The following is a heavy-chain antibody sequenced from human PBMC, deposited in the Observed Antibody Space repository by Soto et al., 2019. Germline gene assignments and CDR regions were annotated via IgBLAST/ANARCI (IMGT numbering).Heavy chain of an antibody. V-gene: IGHV1-8*01. CDR2: MNPNSGNT. D-gene: IGHD3-3*01. Sequence: ASVKVSCKASGYTFPSYDINWVRQATGQGLEWMGWMNPNSGNTGYAQRFQGRVTVTRNTSISTAYMELSSLRSEDTAVYYCARDQGITTFGVYSMYYYGMDVWGQGTTVTVSS. J-gene: IGHJ6*02. CDR1: GYTFPSYD. CDR3: ARDQGITTFGVYSMYYYGMDV.